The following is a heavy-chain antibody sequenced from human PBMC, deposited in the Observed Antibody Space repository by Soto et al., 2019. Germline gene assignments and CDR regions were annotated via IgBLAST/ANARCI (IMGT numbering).Heavy chain of an antibody. J-gene: IGHJ4*02. Sequence: QVQLVESGGGVVQPGRSLRLSCAASGFTFSSYAMHWVRQAPGKGLEWVAVISYDGSNKYYADSAKGRFTISRDNSKNTLYLQMNSLRAEDTAVYYCARRYYFDYWGQGTLVTVSS. CDR2: ISYDGSNK. CDR1: GFTFSSYA. V-gene: IGHV3-30-3*01. CDR3: ARRYYFDY.